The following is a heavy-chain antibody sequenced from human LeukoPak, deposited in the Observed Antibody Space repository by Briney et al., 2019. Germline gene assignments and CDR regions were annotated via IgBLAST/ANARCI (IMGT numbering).Heavy chain of an antibody. CDR1: GYTFTGYY. Sequence: GASVKVSCKASGYTFTGYYMHWVRQAPGQGLVWMGWINPNSGGTNYAQKFQGWVTMTRDTSISTAYMELSRLRSDDTAVYCCARTYCSSTSCEGYFDYWGQGTLVTVSS. V-gene: IGHV1-2*04. CDR2: INPNSGGT. D-gene: IGHD2-2*01. CDR3: ARTYCSSTSCEGYFDY. J-gene: IGHJ4*02.